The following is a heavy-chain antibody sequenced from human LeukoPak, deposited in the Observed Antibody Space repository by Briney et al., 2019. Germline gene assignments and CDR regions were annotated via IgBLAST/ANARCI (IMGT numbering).Heavy chain of an antibody. V-gene: IGHV4-59*08. CDR2: IYYSGST. CDR3: AKYYDFWSGYYVFDY. J-gene: IGHJ4*02. D-gene: IGHD3-3*01. Sequence: SETLSLTCTVSGGSISSYYWSWIRQPPGKGLECIGYIYYSGSTNYNPSLKSRVTISVDTSKNQFSLKLSSVTAADTAVYYCAKYYDFWSGYYVFDYSGQGTLVTVSS. CDR1: GGSISSYY.